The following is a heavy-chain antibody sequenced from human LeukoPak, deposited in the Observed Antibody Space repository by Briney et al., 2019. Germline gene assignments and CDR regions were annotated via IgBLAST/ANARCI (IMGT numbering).Heavy chain of an antibody. CDR3: ARQRKTYYYGSGSYTSNWFDP. CDR1: GYSFTSYW. D-gene: IGHD3-10*01. Sequence: GESLKISCKGSGYSFTSYWIGWVRQMPGKGLEWMGIIYPGDSDTRYSPSFQGQVTISADKSISTAYQQWSSLKASDTAMYYCARQRKTYYYGSGSYTSNWFDPWGQGTLVTVSS. CDR2: IYPGDSDT. J-gene: IGHJ5*02. V-gene: IGHV5-51*01.